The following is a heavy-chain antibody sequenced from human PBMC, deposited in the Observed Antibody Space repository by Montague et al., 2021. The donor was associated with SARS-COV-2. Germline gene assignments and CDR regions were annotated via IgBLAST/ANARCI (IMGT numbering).Heavy chain of an antibody. V-gene: IGHV6-1*01. J-gene: IGHJ4*02. Sequence: CAISGDSVSSNSVSWNWIRQSPSRGLEWLGRTYYRSKWSNEYALSVKSRITITPDTSKNQLSLSLTSVTAPDTAVYYCARHVSNLRAAVDYFDYWGQGAPVTVSS. CDR3: ARHVSNLRAAVDYFDY. D-gene: IGHD5/OR15-5a*01. CDR2: TYYRSKWSN. CDR1: GDSVSSNSVS.